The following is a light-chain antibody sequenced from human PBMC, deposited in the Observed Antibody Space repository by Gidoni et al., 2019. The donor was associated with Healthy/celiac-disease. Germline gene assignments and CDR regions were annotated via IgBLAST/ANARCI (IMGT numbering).Light chain of an antibody. V-gene: IGLV1-44*01. CDR2: SNN. J-gene: IGLJ3*02. CDR3: AAWDDSLNGWV. CDR1: SSNIGSNT. Sequence: QSVLPHPPSASGTPGQRVTISCSGSSSNIGSNTVNWYQQPPGTAPKHLIYSNNQRPSGVPDRFSGSKSGTAASLAISGRQAEDEADDYCAAWDDSLNGWVFGGGTKLTVL.